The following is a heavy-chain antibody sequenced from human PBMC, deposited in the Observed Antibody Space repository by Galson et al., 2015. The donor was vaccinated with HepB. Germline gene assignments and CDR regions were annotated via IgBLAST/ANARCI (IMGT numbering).Heavy chain of an antibody. CDR1: GITFSSYA. J-gene: IGHJ6*02. CDR3: ASDNGSGPYYYYGMDV. CDR2: ISYDGSNK. V-gene: IGHV3-30-3*01. D-gene: IGHD3-3*01. Sequence: SLRLSCAASGITFSSYAMHWVRQAPGKGLEWVAVISYDGSNKYYADSVKGRFTISRDNSKNTLYLQMNSLRAEDTAVYYCASDNGSGPYYYYGMDVWGQGTTVTVSS.